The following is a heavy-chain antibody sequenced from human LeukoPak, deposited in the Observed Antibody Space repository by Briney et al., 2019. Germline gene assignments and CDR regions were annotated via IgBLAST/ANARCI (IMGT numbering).Heavy chain of an antibody. Sequence: GGSLRLSCAASGFTFSRFSFNWVRQAPGKGLEWVSSITPNSDYICYADSVKGRFTISRDNAKNTLYLQMNSLRAEATAVYYCAVLVRYYFYGMDVWGQGTTVTVSS. CDR1: GFTFSRFS. V-gene: IGHV3-21*01. CDR3: AVLVRYYFYGMDV. D-gene: IGHD6-13*01. J-gene: IGHJ6*02. CDR2: ITPNSDYI.